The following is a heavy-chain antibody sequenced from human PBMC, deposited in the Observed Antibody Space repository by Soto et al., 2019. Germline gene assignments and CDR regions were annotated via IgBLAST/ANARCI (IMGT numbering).Heavy chain of an antibody. D-gene: IGHD3-16*01. CDR2: ISAYNGNT. J-gene: IGHJ6*02. V-gene: IGHV1-18*04. CDR3: ARLDFWEEPYYYYGMDV. CDR1: GYTFTSYG. Sequence: GASVKVSCKASGYTFTSYGISWARQAPGQGLEWMGWISAYNGNTNYAQKLQGRVTMTTDTSTSTAYMELRSLRSDDTAVYYCARLDFWEEPYYYYGMDVWGQGTTVTVS.